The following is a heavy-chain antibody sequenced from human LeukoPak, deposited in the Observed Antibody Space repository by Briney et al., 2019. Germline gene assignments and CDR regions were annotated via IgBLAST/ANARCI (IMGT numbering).Heavy chain of an antibody. D-gene: IGHD6-19*01. J-gene: IGHJ4*02. CDR3: ARDLGSGYY. Sequence: GGSLRLSCAASGFTFSSYSMNWVRQAPGKGLEWVSSISSSSTHIYYADSVKGRFTISRDNAKNSLYLQMNSLRAEDTAVYYCARDLGSGYYWGQGTLVTVSS. V-gene: IGHV3-21*01. CDR2: ISSSSTHI. CDR1: GFTFSSYS.